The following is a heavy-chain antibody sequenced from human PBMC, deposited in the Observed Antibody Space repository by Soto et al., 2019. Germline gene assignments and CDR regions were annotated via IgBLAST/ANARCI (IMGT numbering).Heavy chain of an antibody. CDR2: ISSSSSYI. CDR3: ARAGSLGWNYQFDY. Sequence: EVQLVESGGGLVKPGGSLRLSCAASGFTFSSYSMNWVRQAPGKGLEWVSSISSSSSYIYYADSVKGRFTISRDNAKNSLYLQMNSLRAEDTAVYYCARAGSLGWNYQFDYWGQGTLVTVSS. V-gene: IGHV3-21*01. CDR1: GFTFSSYS. D-gene: IGHD1-7*01. J-gene: IGHJ4*02.